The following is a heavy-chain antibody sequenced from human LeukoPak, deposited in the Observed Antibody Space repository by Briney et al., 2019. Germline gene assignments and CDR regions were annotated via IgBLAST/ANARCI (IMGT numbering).Heavy chain of an antibody. CDR2: ISGSGGST. CDR1: GFTFSSYA. V-gene: IGHV3-23*01. CDR3: ASGVTVGATLASGFDY. Sequence: GGSLRLSCAASGFTFSSYAMSWVRQAPGKGLKWVSAISGSGGSTYYADSVKGRFTISRDNSKNTLYLQMNSLRAEDTAVYYCASGVTVGATLASGFDYWGQGTLVTVSS. D-gene: IGHD1-26*01. J-gene: IGHJ4*02.